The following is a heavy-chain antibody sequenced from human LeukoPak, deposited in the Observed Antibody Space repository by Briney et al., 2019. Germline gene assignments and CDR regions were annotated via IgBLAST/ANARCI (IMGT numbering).Heavy chain of an antibody. CDR1: GFTFSSYS. CDR2: ISSSSSYI. D-gene: IGHD6-19*01. V-gene: IGHV3-21*01. Sequence: GGSLRLSCAASGFTFSSYSMNWVRQAPGKGLEWVSSISSSSSYIYYADSVKGRFTISRDNAKNSLYLQMNSLRAEDTAVYYCARDSVGAVAEAFDIWGEGTMVTVSS. J-gene: IGHJ3*02. CDR3: ARDSVGAVAEAFDI.